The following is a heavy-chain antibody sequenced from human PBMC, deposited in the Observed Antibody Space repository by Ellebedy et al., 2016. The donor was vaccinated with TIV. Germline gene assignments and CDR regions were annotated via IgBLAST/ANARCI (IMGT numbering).Heavy chain of an antibody. J-gene: IGHJ5*02. CDR2: IYKDDGT. CDR3: ARDPRGGGDYGENWFDP. Sequence: GGSLRLSCAASGFTFSDYWMIWVRQAPGKGLEWVSVIYKDDGTNYTDSVEGRFTISRDTSKNALYLQMNSLRAEDTAVYYCARDPRGGGDYGENWFDPWGRGTLVTVSS. CDR1: GFTFSDYW. V-gene: IGHV3-66*01. D-gene: IGHD2-21*01.